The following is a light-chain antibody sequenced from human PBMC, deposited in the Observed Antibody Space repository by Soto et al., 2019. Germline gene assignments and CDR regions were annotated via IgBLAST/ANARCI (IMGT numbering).Light chain of an antibody. Sequence: EIVLTQSPATLSLSGGERATLSCRASQSVSDYIAWYQQKPGQAPRLLIYDTSNRATGVPARFSGSGSGTDFTLTISSLEPEDFAVYFCQQRTNWLTFGGGTRVEIK. J-gene: IGKJ4*01. V-gene: IGKV3-11*01. CDR2: DTS. CDR1: QSVSDY. CDR3: QQRTNWLT.